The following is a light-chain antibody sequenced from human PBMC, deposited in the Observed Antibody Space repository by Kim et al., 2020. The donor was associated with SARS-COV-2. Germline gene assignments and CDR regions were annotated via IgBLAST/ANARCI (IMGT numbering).Light chain of an antibody. CDR3: QQYYNWPPVT. Sequence: SPGERATPSCRASQSVSSKLAWYQHKPGQAPRLLIYGVSTRATGVPARFSGSGSGTEFTLTISSLQSEDFAVYYCQQYYNWPPVTFGGGTKVDIK. CDR2: GVS. CDR1: QSVSSK. J-gene: IGKJ4*01. V-gene: IGKV3-15*01.